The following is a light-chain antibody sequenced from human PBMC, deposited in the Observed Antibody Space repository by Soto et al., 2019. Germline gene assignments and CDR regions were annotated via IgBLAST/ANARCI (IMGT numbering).Light chain of an antibody. V-gene: IGKV1-9*01. CDR1: QGISSF. J-gene: IGKJ5*01. CDR2: AAS. Sequence: DIELTQSPSFLSTSVGDRVIITCRASQGISSFLAWYQQKPGKAPKLLIYAASTLQSGVPSRFSGSGYGQEFTLTISSLHPEDFATYYFQKLDNYPITVVRGTGLQI. CDR3: QKLDNYPIT.